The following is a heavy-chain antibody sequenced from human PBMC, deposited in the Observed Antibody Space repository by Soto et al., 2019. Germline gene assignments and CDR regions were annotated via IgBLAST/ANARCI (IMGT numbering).Heavy chain of an antibody. CDR1: GGSISGSY. CDR3: ARSVAVPGAHIDY. V-gene: IGHV4-59*01. Sequence: SETLSLTCSVSGGSISGSYWSWILQSPGKGLEWLGYVYYTGSTNYSPSLRSRVSISVDTPNNEFSLRLSSVTAADTAVYFCARSVAVPGAHIDYWGQGTQVTVSS. CDR2: VYYTGST. J-gene: IGHJ4*02. D-gene: IGHD6-19*01.